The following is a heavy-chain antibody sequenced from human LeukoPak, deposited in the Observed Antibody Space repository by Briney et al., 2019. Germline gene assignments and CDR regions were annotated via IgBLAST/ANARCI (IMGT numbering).Heavy chain of an antibody. V-gene: IGHV4-38-2*01. CDR1: GYSISSGYY. CDR2: TYHSGST. CDR3: ARAPGYYYMDV. J-gene: IGHJ6*03. D-gene: IGHD3-10*01. Sequence: SETLSLXCAVSGYSISSGYYWGWIRQPPGKGLEWIGSTYHSGSTYYNPSRKSRVTISVDTSKNQFSLKLSSVTAADTAVYYCARAPGYYYMDVWGKGTTVTVSS.